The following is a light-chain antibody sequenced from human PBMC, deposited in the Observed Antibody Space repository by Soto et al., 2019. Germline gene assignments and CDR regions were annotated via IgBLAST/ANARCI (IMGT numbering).Light chain of an antibody. V-gene: IGKV1-9*01. J-gene: IGKJ5*01. CDR1: QDIGIY. CDR2: AAS. CDR3: QQLDSYPIT. Sequence: IQLTQSPSSLSASVGDIVTITCRASQDIGIYLSWYQQKPGKAPKLLIYAASTLQSGVPSRFSGSGSGTDFTLTISSLQPEDFATYYCQQLDSYPITFGQGTRLEIK.